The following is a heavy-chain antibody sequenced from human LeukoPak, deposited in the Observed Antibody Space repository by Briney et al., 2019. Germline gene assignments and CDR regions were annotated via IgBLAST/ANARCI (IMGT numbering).Heavy chain of an antibody. CDR2: IYSGGST. J-gene: IGHJ5*02. CDR3: ARGGYYTWFDP. V-gene: IGHV3-66*02. D-gene: IGHD6-13*01. Sequence: ETLSLTCAVYGGSFSGYYMSWVRQAPGKGLEWVSVIYSGGSTYYSDSVKGRFTISRDNSKNTLYLQMNSLRAEDTAVYYCARGGYYTWFDPWGQGTLVTVSS. CDR1: GGSFSGYY.